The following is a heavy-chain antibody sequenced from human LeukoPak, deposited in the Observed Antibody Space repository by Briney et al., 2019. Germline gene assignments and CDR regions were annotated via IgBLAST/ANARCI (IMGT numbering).Heavy chain of an antibody. CDR1: GFIFSSYW. CDR3: ARHYYDGSGYPP. V-gene: IGHV3-7*01. CDR2: IKQDGSEK. J-gene: IGHJ5*02. D-gene: IGHD3-22*01. Sequence: GGSLRLSCAASGFIFSSYWMSWVRQAPGKGLEWVANIKQDGSEKYYVDSVKGRFTISRDNAKNSLYLQMNSLRVEDTAVYYCARHYYDGSGYPPWGQGTLVTVSS.